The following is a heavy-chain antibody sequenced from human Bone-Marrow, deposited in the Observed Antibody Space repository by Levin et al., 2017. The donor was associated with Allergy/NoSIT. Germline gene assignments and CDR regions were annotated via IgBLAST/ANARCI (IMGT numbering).Heavy chain of an antibody. CDR3: AKVRTIFGVSDMDV. D-gene: IGHD3-3*01. CDR2: ISYDGSNK. CDR1: GFTFSSYG. J-gene: IGHJ6*03. Sequence: GGSLRLSCAASGFTFSSYGMHWVRQAPGKGLEWVAVISYDGSNKYYADSVKGRFTISRDNSKNTLYLQMNSLRAEDTAVYYCAKVRTIFGVSDMDVWGKGTTVTVSS. V-gene: IGHV3-30*18.